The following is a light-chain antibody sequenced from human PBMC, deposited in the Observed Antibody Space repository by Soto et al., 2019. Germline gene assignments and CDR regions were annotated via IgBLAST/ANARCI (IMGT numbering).Light chain of an antibody. CDR2: AAS. V-gene: IGKV1-39*01. CDR3: RQSYSTTWT. CDR1: QGISTY. Sequence: DIQMTQSPSSLSASVGDRVTITCRASQGISTYLNWYQQKPGKAPKLLIYAASSLQSGVPSRFSGSGSETDFTLTISSLQPEDFATYSCRQSYSTTWTFGQGTKVYIK. J-gene: IGKJ1*01.